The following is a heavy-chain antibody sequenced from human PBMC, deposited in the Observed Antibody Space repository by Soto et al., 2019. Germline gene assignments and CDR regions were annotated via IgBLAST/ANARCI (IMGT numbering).Heavy chain of an antibody. CDR3: ARDDDILTGTGDYYYGMDV. Sequence: ASVKVSCKASGGTFSSYAISWVRQAPGQGLEWMGGIIPIFGTANYAQKFQGRVTITADESTSTAYMELSSLRSEDTAVYYCARDDDILTGTGDYYYGMDVWGQGTTVTVSS. V-gene: IGHV1-69*13. D-gene: IGHD3-9*01. CDR1: GGTFSSYA. J-gene: IGHJ6*02. CDR2: IIPIFGTA.